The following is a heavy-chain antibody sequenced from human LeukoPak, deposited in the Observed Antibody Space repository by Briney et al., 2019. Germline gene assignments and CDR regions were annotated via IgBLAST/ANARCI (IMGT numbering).Heavy chain of an antibody. J-gene: IGHJ6*02. Sequence: SETLSLTCTVSGGSISSYYWSWIRQPPGKGLEWIGYIYYSGSTNYNPSLKSRVTISVDTSKSQFSLKLSSVHAADPAVYYCARWGCSGYDFDYYYGMDGWVQ. D-gene: IGHD5-12*01. CDR3: ARWGCSGYDFDYYYGMDG. V-gene: IGHV4-59*01. CDR2: IYYSGST. CDR1: GGSISSYY.